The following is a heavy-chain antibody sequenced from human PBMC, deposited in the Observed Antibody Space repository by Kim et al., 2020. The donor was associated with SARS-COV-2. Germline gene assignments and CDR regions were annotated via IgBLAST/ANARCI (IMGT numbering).Heavy chain of an antibody. J-gene: IGHJ4*02. V-gene: IGHV3-9*01. CDR2: ISWNSGSI. D-gene: IGHD3-22*01. CDR1: GFTFDDYA. Sequence: GGSLRLSCAASGFTFDDYAMHWVRQAPGKGLEWVSGISWNSGSIGYADSVKGRFTISRDNAKNSLYLQMNSLRAEDTALYYCAKAPLDYYYDSSGYSPYFDYWGQGTLVTVSS. CDR3: AKAPLDYYYDSSGYSPYFDY.